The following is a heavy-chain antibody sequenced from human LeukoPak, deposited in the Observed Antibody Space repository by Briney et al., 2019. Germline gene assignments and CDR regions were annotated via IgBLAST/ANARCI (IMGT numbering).Heavy chain of an antibody. CDR1: GGTFSSYA. D-gene: IGHD3-10*01. CDR3: ARDLSFYGSGSQYYFDY. J-gene: IGHJ4*02. Sequence: SVKVSCKASGGTFSSYAISWVRQAPGQGLEWMGRIIPIFGTAKYAQKFQGRVTITTDESTSTAYMELSSLRSEDTAVYYCARDLSFYGSGSQYYFDYWGQGTLVTVSS. V-gene: IGHV1-69*05. CDR2: IIPIFGTA.